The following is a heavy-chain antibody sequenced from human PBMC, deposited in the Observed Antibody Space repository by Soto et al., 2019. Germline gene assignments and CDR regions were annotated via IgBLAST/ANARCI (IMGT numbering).Heavy chain of an antibody. CDR2: ISGYNGLT. D-gene: IGHD3-10*01. CDR1: GYTFSNYG. CDR3: ARDEGIRGFDS. J-gene: IGHJ4*02. V-gene: IGHV1-18*04. Sequence: QFQLVQSGDEVKKSGASVKVSCKASGYTFSNYGISWVRQAPGQGLEWMGWISGYNGLTAYAQNVQGRVTMTIDTPTTTVFMEMTGLRSNDTAVYYCARDEGIRGFDSWGQGTLVTVSS.